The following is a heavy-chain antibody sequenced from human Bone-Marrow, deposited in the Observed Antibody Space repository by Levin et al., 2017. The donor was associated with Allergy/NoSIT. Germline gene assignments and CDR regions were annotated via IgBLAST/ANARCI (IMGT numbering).Heavy chain of an antibody. CDR1: GFDFSDYY. J-gene: IGHJ5*02. D-gene: IGHD1-1*01. Sequence: GESLKISCAASGFDFSDYYMSWIRQTPGKGLEWVSYISSRGDTTYYADSVKGRFTISRDNAKSSLFLQMNSLRVEDSAVFYCAREYKRNLDHWGQGALVTVSS. CDR3: AREYKRNLDH. V-gene: IGHV3-11*01. CDR2: ISSRGDTT.